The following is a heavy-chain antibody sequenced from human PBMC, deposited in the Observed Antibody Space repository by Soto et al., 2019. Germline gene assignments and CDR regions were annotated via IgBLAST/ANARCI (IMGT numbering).Heavy chain of an antibody. CDR1: GYPFHNHG. Sequence: GXPVKVSCRASGYPFHNHGIGWVRQAPGQGLEWLGWISGLDGKTKYAQRLQGRVTMTADTSTSTAYMELRSLRSDDTAVYYCERDFYPLAYYFDYWGQGTLVTVSS. CDR3: ERDFYPLAYYFDY. J-gene: IGHJ4*02. V-gene: IGHV1-18*04. CDR2: ISGLDGKT.